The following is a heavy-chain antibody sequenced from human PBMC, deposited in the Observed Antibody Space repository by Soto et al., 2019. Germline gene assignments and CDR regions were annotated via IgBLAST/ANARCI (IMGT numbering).Heavy chain of an antibody. CDR1: GFTFSSYG. J-gene: IGHJ6*02. CDR2: ISYDGSNK. CDR3: EKGIAPRLENYGMDV. Sequence: WVSLRLSCAASGFTFSSYGMHWVRQAPGKGLEWVAVISYDGSNKYYADSVKGRFTISRDNSKNTLYLQMNSLRAEDTAVYYCEKGIAPRLENYGMDVWGQGTTVNVSS. D-gene: IGHD6-6*01. V-gene: IGHV3-30*18.